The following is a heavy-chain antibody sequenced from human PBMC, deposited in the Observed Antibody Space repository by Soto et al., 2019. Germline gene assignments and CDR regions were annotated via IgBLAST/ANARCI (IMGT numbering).Heavy chain of an antibody. CDR1: GGSFSGYY. D-gene: IGHD3-10*01. J-gene: IGHJ6*02. CDR3: ARHGKLLWSLIGGIDYYYYGMDV. V-gene: IGHV4-34*01. Sequence: PSETLSLTCAVSGGSFSGYYWSWIRQPPGKGLEWIGEVNHSGSTNYNPSLKSRVTISVDTSKNQFSLKLSSVTAADTAVYYCARHGKLLWSLIGGIDYYYYGMDVWGQGTTVTVSS. CDR2: VNHSGST.